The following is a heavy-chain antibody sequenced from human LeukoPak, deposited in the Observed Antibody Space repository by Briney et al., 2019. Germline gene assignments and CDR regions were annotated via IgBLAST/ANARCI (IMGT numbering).Heavy chain of an antibody. CDR1: GFTFSSYW. D-gene: IGHD2-2*01. J-gene: IGHJ6*03. Sequence: GGSLRLSCAASGFTFSSYWMTWVRQAPGKGLEWVANINGDGSELYYVDSVKGRFTISRDNAKNSLFLQMNSLGAEDTALYYCARDNILPAAYYIDVWGKGATVTVSS. CDR2: INGDGSEL. V-gene: IGHV3-7*01. CDR3: ARDNILPAAYYIDV.